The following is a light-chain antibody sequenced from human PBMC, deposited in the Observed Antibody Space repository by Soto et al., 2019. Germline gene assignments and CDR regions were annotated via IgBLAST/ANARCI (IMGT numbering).Light chain of an antibody. CDR3: QQYGSAPRT. J-gene: IGKJ1*01. V-gene: IGKV3-20*01. Sequence: VLTQSPGTLSLSPGERATLSCRASQSVSNNYLAWYQQKPGQAPRSLIYNASSRATGIPDRFSGSGSVTDFTLTISRLEPEDFAVYFCQQYGSAPRTFGQGTKVEIK. CDR1: QSVSNNY. CDR2: NAS.